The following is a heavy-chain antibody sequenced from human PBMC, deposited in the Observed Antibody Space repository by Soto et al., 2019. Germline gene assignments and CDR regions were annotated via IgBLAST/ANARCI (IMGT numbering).Heavy chain of an antibody. Sequence: QITLKESGPTLVKATQTLTLTCSFSGFSLRNTEESVSWIRQPPGKALEWLGIIYWDDEKRYCPSVKSRLTITKDNSKNPVVLMMTHLDPMDTGTYYCALRRYKWNGWDCFDSWGQGTLVTVSS. CDR3: ALRRYKWNGWDCFDS. J-gene: IGHJ5*01. CDR1: GFSLRNTEES. CDR2: IYWDDEK. D-gene: IGHD1-20*01. V-gene: IGHV2-5*02.